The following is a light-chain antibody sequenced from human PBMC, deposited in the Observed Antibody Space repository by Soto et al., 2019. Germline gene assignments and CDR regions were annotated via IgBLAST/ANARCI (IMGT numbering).Light chain of an antibody. CDR2: WAS. Sequence: DIVMTQSPHSLAVSLGERATINCKSSQSVLYSSKNKNYLAWYQQKPGQPPKLLISWASTRESGVPDRFSGGGSGTEFTLTISSLQAEDVAVYYCQPFYSIPPTFGQGTKVEIK. V-gene: IGKV4-1*01. CDR1: QSVLYSSKNKNY. J-gene: IGKJ1*01. CDR3: QPFYSIPPT.